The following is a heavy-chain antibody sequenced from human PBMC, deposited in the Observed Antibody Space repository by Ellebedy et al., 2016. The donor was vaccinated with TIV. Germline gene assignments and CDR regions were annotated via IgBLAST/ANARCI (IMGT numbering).Heavy chain of an antibody. CDR1: GLSLTTRGVG. CDR3: AHRRYGLFDY. CDR2: IYWDGDE. Sequence: SGPTLVKPTQTLTVTCTVSGLSLTTRGVGVGWIRQPPGKALEWLALIYWDGDERYNPSLKTRLSITKATSKHQVVLTSNNMDPLYTATFYFAHRRYGLFDYWGPGTLVTVSS. V-gene: IGHV2-5*02. D-gene: IGHD4-17*01. J-gene: IGHJ4*02.